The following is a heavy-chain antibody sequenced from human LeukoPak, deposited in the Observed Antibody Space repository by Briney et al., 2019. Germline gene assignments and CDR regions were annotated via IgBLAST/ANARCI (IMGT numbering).Heavy chain of an antibody. CDR1: GYTFTSYD. Sequence: ASVKVSCKASGYTFTSYDINWVRQAPGQGLEWMGGIIPIFGTANYAQKFQGRVTITADESTSTAYMELSSLRSEDTAVYYCAEGSAGLDYWGQGTLVTVSS. J-gene: IGHJ4*02. CDR2: IIPIFGTA. D-gene: IGHD6-13*01. CDR3: AEGSAGLDY. V-gene: IGHV1-69*13.